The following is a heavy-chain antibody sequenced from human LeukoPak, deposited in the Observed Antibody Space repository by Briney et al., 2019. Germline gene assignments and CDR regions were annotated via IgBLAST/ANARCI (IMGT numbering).Heavy chain of an antibody. D-gene: IGHD3-22*01. CDR1: GGSISSYY. Sequence: KPSETLSLTCTVSGGSISSYYWSWIRQPPGKGLEWIGYIYYSGSTNYNPSLKSRVTISVDTSKNQFSLKLNSVTAADTAVYYCARESYYDSSGYQMGDYWGQGTLVTVSS. CDR2: IYYSGST. CDR3: ARESYYDSSGYQMGDY. V-gene: IGHV4-59*01. J-gene: IGHJ4*02.